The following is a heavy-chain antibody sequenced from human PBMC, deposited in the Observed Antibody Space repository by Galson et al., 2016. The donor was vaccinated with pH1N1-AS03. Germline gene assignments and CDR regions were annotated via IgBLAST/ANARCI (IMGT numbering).Heavy chain of an antibody. J-gene: IGHJ2*01. CDR2: SNPDTGGT. D-gene: IGHD2-21*02. V-gene: IGHV1-2*06. CDR1: GYPFTAYY. CDR3: ARELRGGDRHTDWYLDL. Sequence: SVKVSCKASGYPFTAYYMHWVRQAPGQGLEWMGRSNPDTGGTNSAQEFQGKVTLTMDTSSRTAYMALTWLTPDDTAVYYCARELRGGDRHTDWYLDLWGRGTLVTVST.